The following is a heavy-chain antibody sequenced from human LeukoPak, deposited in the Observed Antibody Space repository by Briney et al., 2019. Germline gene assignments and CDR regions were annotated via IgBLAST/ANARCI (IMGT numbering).Heavy chain of an antibody. J-gene: IGHJ6*02. Sequence: GRSLRLSCAAPGFTFSSYGMHWVRQAPGKGLEGGAVISSDGSNKFYADSVRGRFTISRDNPVDTVFLQMNSLRADDTAVYYCTRDDVLSGYVPYYYAMDVWGQGTTVTVSS. CDR3: TRDDVLSGYVPYYYAMDV. CDR2: ISSDGSNK. V-gene: IGHV3-30*03. D-gene: IGHD5-12*01. CDR1: GFTFSSYG.